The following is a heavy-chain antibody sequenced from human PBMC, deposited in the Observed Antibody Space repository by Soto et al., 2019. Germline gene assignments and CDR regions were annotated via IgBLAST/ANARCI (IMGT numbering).Heavy chain of an antibody. J-gene: IGHJ6*02. Sequence: SETLSLTCTVSNGSISSGTYSWSWVRQPPGKGLEWIGYIYYSGTTYYTPSLKSRLTMSMDRANDHFSLNLTSVTAADTAVYFCARGHYYYGMDVWGQGITVTVSS. CDR3: ARGHYYYGMDV. CDR1: NGSISSGTYS. CDR2: IYYSGTT. V-gene: IGHV4-30-2*01.